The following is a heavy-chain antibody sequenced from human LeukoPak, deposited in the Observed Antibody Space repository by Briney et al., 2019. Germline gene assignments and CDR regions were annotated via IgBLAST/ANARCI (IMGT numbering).Heavy chain of an antibody. CDR1: GFTFSSYS. CDR2: ISSSSSYV. J-gene: IGHJ3*02. D-gene: IGHD3-3*01. CDR3: AKEHVFGVDYDAFDI. V-gene: IGHV3-21*04. Sequence: GGSLRLSCAASGFTFSSYSMNWVRQAPGKGLEWVSSISSSSSYVYYADSVKGRFTISRDNAKNSLYLQMNSLRAEDTAVYYCAKEHVFGVDYDAFDIWGQGTMVTVSS.